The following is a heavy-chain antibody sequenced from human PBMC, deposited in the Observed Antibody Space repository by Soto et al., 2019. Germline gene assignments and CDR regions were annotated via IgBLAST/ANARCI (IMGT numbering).Heavy chain of an antibody. J-gene: IGHJ6*03. CDR2: IYYSGST. CDR1: GGSISSGGYY. Sequence: SETLSLTCTVSGGSISSGGYYWSWIRQHPGKGLEWIGYIYYSGSTYYNPSLKSRVTISVDTSKNQFSLKLSSVTAADTAVYYCASTDTAAPKYYYYYYMDVWGKGTTVTVSS. CDR3: ASTDTAAPKYYYYYYMDV. V-gene: IGHV4-31*03. D-gene: IGHD5-18*01.